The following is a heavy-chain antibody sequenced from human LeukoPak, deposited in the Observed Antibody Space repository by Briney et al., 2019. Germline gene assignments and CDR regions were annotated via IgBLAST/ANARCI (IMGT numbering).Heavy chain of an antibody. CDR3: AATTYYYDSSGQRFFDGEQYYYYYGMDV. Sequence: GRSLRLSCEASGGTFSSYAISWVRQAPGQGLEWMGGIIPIFGTANYAQKFQGRVTITADESTSTAYMELSSLRSEDTAVYYCAATTYYYDSSGQRFFDGEQYYYYYGMDVWGQGTTVTVSS. CDR1: GGTFSSYA. D-gene: IGHD3-22*01. V-gene: IGHV1-69*01. CDR2: IIPIFGTA. J-gene: IGHJ6*02.